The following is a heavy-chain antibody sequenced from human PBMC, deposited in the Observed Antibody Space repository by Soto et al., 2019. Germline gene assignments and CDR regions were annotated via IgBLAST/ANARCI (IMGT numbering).Heavy chain of an antibody. D-gene: IGHD2-21*02. CDR2: IPQDGVDG. CDR3: ARDHLILPAHDFFYGSDV. CDR1: GFTFSMYS. J-gene: IGHJ6*02. Sequence: PGGSLRLSCEVSGFTFSMYSMSWVRQSPGKGLEWVAKIPQDGVDGHYADSVKGRCTISRDNGKNSPYLQLNNLRAEDAAVYYCARDHLILPAHDFFYGSDVWGRGATVTVSS. V-gene: IGHV3-7*03.